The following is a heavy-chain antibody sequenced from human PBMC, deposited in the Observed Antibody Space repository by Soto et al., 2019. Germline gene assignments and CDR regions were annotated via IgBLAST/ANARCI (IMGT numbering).Heavy chain of an antibody. CDR1: GFTFSDYY. J-gene: IGHJ6*03. D-gene: IGHD6-13*01. Sequence: GGSLRLSCAASGFTFSDYYMSWIRQAPGKGLEWVSCISSSGSTIYYADSVKGRFTISRDNAKNSLYLQMNSLRAEDTAVYYCARDAAAGPPNKPYYYYYMDVWGKGTTVTVSS. CDR2: ISSSGSTI. CDR3: ARDAAAGPPNKPYYYYYMDV. V-gene: IGHV3-11*01.